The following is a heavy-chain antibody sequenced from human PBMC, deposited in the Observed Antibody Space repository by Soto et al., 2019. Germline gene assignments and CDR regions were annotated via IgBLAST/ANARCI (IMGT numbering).Heavy chain of an antibody. Sequence: PGGSLRLSCSASGFTFISYAIHLFRQAPGKGLEYVSGIRGNGDPPFYADSVKGRLTISRDNSKNKIYLKMSSLSADDTAVYYCVKRRGGNHLEFLEWGKGDLVTVSS. CDR2: IRGNGDPP. CDR1: GFTFISYA. V-gene: IGHV3-64D*06. D-gene: IGHD3-3*02. CDR3: VKRRGGNHLEFLE. J-gene: IGHJ4*02.